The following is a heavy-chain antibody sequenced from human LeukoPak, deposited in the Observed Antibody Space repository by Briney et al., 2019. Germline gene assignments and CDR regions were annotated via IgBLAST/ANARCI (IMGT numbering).Heavy chain of an antibody. V-gene: IGHV3-15*01. CDR3: TTIDDFWSGYSSYYFDY. Sequence: PGGSLRLSCAASGFTFSNACMSWVRQAPGKGLEWVGRIKSKTGGGTTDYAAPVKGRFTISRDDSKNTLYLQMNSLKTEDTAVYYCTTIDDFWSGYSSYYFDYWGQGTLVTVSS. CDR2: IKSKTGGGTT. CDR1: GFTFSNAC. D-gene: IGHD3-3*01. J-gene: IGHJ4*02.